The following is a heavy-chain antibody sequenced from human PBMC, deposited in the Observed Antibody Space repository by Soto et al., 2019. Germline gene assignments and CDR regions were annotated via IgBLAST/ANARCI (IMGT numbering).Heavy chain of an antibody. CDR3: ARVDYGDYVFDY. CDR2: INPSGGST. Sequence: QVQLVQSGAEVKKPGASVKVSCKASGYTFTSYYMHWVRQAPGQGREWMGIINPSGGSTSYAQKFQGRVTMTRDTSTSTVYMELSSLRSEDTAVYYCARVDYGDYVFDYWGQGTLVTVSS. J-gene: IGHJ4*02. D-gene: IGHD4-17*01. V-gene: IGHV1-46*01. CDR1: GYTFTSYY.